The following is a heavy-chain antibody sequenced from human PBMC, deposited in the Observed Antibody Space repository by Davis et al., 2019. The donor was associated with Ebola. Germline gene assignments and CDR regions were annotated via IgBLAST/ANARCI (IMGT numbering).Heavy chain of an antibody. D-gene: IGHD3-10*01. J-gene: IGHJ6*04. Sequence: GESLKISCAASGFTFSSYWMHWVRQAPGKGLVWVSRINGDVSSTNYADSVKGRFTISRDNAKNTLYLQMNSLRAEDTAVYYCARGPTYYGSGIMDVWGKGTTVTVSS. CDR1: GFTFSSYW. CDR3: ARGPTYYGSGIMDV. V-gene: IGHV3-74*01. CDR2: INGDVSST.